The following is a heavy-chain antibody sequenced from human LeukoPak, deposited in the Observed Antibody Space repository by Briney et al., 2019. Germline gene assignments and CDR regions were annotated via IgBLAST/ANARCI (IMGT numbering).Heavy chain of an antibody. CDR1: GYTFTGYY. CDR3: ARGGRYCSSTSCYGTYYYYMDV. D-gene: IGHD2-2*01. Sequence: ASVKVSCKASGYTFTGYYMHWVRQAPGQGLEWMGWINPNSGGTNYAQKFQGRVTMTWDTSISTAYMELSSLRSEDTAVYYCARGGRYCSSTSCYGTYYYYMDVWGKGTTVTVSS. V-gene: IGHV1-2*02. CDR2: INPNSGGT. J-gene: IGHJ6*03.